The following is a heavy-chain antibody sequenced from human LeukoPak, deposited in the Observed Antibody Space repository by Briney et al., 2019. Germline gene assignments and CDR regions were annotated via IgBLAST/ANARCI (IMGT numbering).Heavy chain of an antibody. CDR2: ISSSSSYI. CDR3: ARDRDYYDSSGYYTYYYYYGMDV. CDR1: GFTFSSYS. J-gene: IGHJ6*02. D-gene: IGHD3-22*01. V-gene: IGHV3-21*01. Sequence: PGGSLRLSCAASGFTFSSYSMNWVRQAPGKGLEWVSSISSSSSYIYYADSVKGRFTISRDNAKNSLYLQMNSLRAEDTAVYYCARDRDYYDSSGYYTYYYYYGMDVWGQGTTVTVSS.